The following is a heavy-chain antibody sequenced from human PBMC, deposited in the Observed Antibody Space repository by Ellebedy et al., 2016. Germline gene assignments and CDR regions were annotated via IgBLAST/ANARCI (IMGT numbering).Heavy chain of an antibody. D-gene: IGHD3-10*01. CDR3: AKGRYYYGSGSYYFDY. CDR2: ISGSGGST. CDR1: GFTFSSYA. V-gene: IGHV3-23*01. Sequence: GGSLRLXXAASGFTFSSYAMSWVRQAPGKGLEWVSAISGSGGSTYYADSVKGRFTISRDNSKNTLYLQMNSLRAEDTAVYYCAKGRYYYGSGSYYFDYWGQGTLVTVSS. J-gene: IGHJ4*02.